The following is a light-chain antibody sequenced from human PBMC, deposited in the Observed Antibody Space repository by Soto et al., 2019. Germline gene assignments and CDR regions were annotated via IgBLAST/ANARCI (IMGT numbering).Light chain of an antibody. CDR1: QSISSW. Sequence: DLQMTQSPSTLSASVGDRVSITCRASQSISSWLAWYQQKPGKAPKLLIYKASSLESGVPSRFSGSGSGTEFPLTISSLQPDDFATYYCQQYSSSWYTFGQGTKLEIK. CDR3: QQYSSSWYT. CDR2: KAS. J-gene: IGKJ2*01. V-gene: IGKV1-5*03.